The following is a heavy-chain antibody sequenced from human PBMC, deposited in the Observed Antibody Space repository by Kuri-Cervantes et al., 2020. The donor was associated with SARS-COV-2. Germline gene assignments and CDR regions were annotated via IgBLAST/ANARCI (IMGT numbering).Heavy chain of an antibody. V-gene: IGHV4-38-2*02. CDR1: GYSISSGYY. CDR3: ARPSFGDYSDWYFDL. D-gene: IGHD4-17*01. CDR2: IYHSGST. J-gene: IGHJ2*01. Sequence: SETMSLTCTVSGYSISSGYYWGWIRQPPGKGLEWMGSIYHSGSTYHNPSLKSRVTISVDTSKNQFSLKLSSVTAADTAVYYCARPSFGDYSDWYFDLWGRGTLVTVSS.